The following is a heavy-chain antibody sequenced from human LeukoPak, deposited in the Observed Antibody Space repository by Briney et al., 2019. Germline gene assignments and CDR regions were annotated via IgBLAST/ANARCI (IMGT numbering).Heavy chain of an antibody. V-gene: IGHV1-2*02. D-gene: IGHD4-17*01. CDR1: GYTFTGYY. Sequence: GASVKVSCKASGYTFTGYYMHWVRQAPGQGLEWMGWINPNSGGTNYAQKFQGRVTMTRDTSISTAYMELSRLRSDDTAVYYCARVPNDYGDWTEDAFDIWGQGTMVTVSS. CDR2: INPNSGGT. J-gene: IGHJ3*02. CDR3: ARVPNDYGDWTEDAFDI.